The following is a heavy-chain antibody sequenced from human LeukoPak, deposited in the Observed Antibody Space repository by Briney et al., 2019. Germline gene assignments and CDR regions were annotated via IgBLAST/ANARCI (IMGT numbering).Heavy chain of an antibody. Sequence: PGRSLRPSCAASGFTFSSYAISWGRRTPQQGREWVSGISGSGGGTYSADSVKGRFTISRDNAKNSLYLQMNSLRVEDTAVYYCANYKHEYIGSSDYWGQGTLVTVSS. CDR2: ISGSGGGT. CDR3: ANYKHEYIGSSDY. J-gene: IGHJ4*02. D-gene: IGHD5-12*01. V-gene: IGHV3-23*01. CDR1: GFTFSSYA.